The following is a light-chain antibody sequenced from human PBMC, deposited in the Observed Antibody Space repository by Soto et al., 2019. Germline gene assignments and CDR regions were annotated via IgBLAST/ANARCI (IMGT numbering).Light chain of an antibody. Sequence: QSALTQPASVSGSTGQSITISCTGTSSDVGGYKYVSWYQQHPDKAPKLIIFEVSNRPSGISSRFSGSKYGNTASLTISGLQAEDESDYYCASYTSSSTSVIFGRGTKLTVL. CDR2: EVS. CDR3: ASYTSSSTSVI. J-gene: IGLJ2*01. V-gene: IGLV2-14*01. CDR1: SSDVGGYKY.